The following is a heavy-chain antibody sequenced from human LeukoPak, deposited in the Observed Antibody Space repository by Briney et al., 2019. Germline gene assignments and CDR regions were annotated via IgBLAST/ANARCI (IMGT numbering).Heavy chain of an antibody. D-gene: IGHD3-22*01. CDR1: GFTFDDYT. CDR3: AKENSIRRYYYDSSGYLDY. V-gene: IGHV3-43*01. Sequence: GGSLRLSCAASGFTFDDYTMHWVRQAPGKGLEWGSLISWDGGSTYYADSVKGRFTISRDNSKNSLYLQMNSLRTEDTALYYCAKENSIRRYYYDSSGYLDYWGQGTLVTVSS. CDR2: ISWDGGST. J-gene: IGHJ4*02.